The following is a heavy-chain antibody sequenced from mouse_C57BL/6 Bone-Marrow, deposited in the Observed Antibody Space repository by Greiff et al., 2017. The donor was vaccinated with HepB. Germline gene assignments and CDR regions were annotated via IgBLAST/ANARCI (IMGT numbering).Heavy chain of an antibody. CDR3: AKNLYYGSSYLWYFDV. D-gene: IGHD1-1*01. J-gene: IGHJ1*03. CDR2: ISSGSSTI. CDR1: GFTFSDYG. V-gene: IGHV5-17*01. Sequence: EVMLVESGGGLVKPGGSLKLSCAASGFTFSDYGMHWVRQAPEKGLEWVAYISSGSSTIYYADTVKGRFTISRDNAKNTLFLQMTSLRSEDTAMYYCAKNLYYGSSYLWYFDVWGTGTTVTVSS.